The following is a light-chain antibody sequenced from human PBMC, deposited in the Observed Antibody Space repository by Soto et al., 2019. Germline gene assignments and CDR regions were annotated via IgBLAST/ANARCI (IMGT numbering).Light chain of an antibody. J-gene: IGKJ1*01. V-gene: IGKV1-5*03. CDR1: QSISSW. Sequence: DIQMTQSHSTLSASVGDRVTITCRASQSISSWLAWYQQKPGKAPKLLIYKASSLGSGVPSRFSGSGSGTEFTLTISSLQPDDFATYYCQQYNSSPWTFGQGTKVEIK. CDR2: KAS. CDR3: QQYNSSPWT.